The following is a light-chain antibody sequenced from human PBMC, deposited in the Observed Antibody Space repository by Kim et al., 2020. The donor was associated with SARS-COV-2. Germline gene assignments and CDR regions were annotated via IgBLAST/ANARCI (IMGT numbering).Light chain of an antibody. Sequence: SSELTQDPAVSVALGQTVTITCQGDSLRRYYASWYQQRPGQAPVLVMYGKDNRPSGIPDRFSGSSSGNTASLTIAGAQAEEEADYYCQSRDSSDKVIFGGGTQLTVL. CDR2: GKD. CDR1: SLRRYY. J-gene: IGLJ2*01. CDR3: QSRDSSDKVI. V-gene: IGLV3-19*01.